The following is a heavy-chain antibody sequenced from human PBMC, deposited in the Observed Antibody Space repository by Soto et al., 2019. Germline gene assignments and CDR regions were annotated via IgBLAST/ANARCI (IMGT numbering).Heavy chain of an antibody. Sequence: GGSLRLSCAVSGFTFSNYRINWVRLAPGKGLEWVSVVGPSGASTFYADSVRGRFTISRDNSENTLYLQMNSLRAADTALYFCARSYYYDSTGYYRTFDYWGPGTLVTVSS. CDR2: VGPSGAST. J-gene: IGHJ4*02. D-gene: IGHD3-22*01. CDR3: ARSYYYDSTGYYRTFDY. CDR1: GFTFSNYR. V-gene: IGHV3-23*01.